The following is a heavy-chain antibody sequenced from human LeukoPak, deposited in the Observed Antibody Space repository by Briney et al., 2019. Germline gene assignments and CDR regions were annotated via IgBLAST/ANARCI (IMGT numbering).Heavy chain of an antibody. D-gene: IGHD3-10*01. CDR3: ARMNYYVSGADIWYFVY. V-gene: IGHV4-31*03. CDR2: IYYSGST. CDR1: GGSMSSGGYY. Sequence: PSETLSLTYTGSGGSMSSGGYYWSWIRQHPGKGLEWIGYIYYSGSTYYSPSLKRRVTISIDTSENQFSLKLSSVTAADTAVYYCARMNYYVSGADIWYFVYWGQGILVTVSS. J-gene: IGHJ4*02.